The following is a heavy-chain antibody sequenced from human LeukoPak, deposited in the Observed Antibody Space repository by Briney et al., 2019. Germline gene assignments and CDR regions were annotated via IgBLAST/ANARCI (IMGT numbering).Heavy chain of an antibody. CDR3: ARAGSYTVEGY. CDR2: ISSSGSTI. CDR1: GFTFSGYY. Sequence: GGSLRLSCAATGFTFSGYYMSRIRQAPGKGLEWVSYISSSGSTIYYADSVKGRFTISRDNAKNSLYLQMNSLRAEDTAVYYCARAGSYTVEGYWGQGTLVTVSS. D-gene: IGHD4-23*01. J-gene: IGHJ4*02. V-gene: IGHV3-11*01.